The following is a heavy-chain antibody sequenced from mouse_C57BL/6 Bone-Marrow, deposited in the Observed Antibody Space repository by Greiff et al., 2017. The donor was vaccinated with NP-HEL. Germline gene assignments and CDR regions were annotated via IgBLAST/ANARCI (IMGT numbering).Heavy chain of an antibody. CDR3: ARGLLWPLYAMDY. Sequence: VQLQQSGAELVRPGSSVKLSCKASGYTFTSYWMDWVKQRPGQGLEWIGNIYPSDSETHYNQKFKDKATLTVDKSSSTAYMQLSSLTSEDSAVYYCARGLLWPLYAMDYWGQGTSVTVSS. D-gene: IGHD2-1*01. CDR2: IYPSDSET. V-gene: IGHV1-61*01. J-gene: IGHJ4*01. CDR1: GYTFTSYW.